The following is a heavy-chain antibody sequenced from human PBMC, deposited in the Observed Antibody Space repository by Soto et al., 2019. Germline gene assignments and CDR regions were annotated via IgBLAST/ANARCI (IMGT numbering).Heavy chain of an antibody. D-gene: IGHD5-12*01. Sequence: GASVKVSCKASGYTFTSYDINWVRQATGQGLEWMRWMNTNSGNTGYAQKLQGRVTMTRNTSISTAYMKLSSLRSEDTAVYYCARVLHSGYDTKNWFDPWGQGTLVTVSS. CDR1: GYTFTSYD. CDR3: ARVLHSGYDTKNWFDP. CDR2: MNTNSGNT. V-gene: IGHV1-8*01. J-gene: IGHJ5*02.